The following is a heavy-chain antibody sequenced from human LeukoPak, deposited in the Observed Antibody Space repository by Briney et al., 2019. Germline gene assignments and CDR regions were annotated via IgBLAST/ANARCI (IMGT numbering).Heavy chain of an antibody. V-gene: IGHV3-21*01. Sequence: GGSLRLSCAASGFTFSSYSMNWVRQAPGKGLEWVSSISGSSSYIYYADSVKGRFTISRDNAKNSLYLQMNSLRAEDTAVYYCARWERDCSSTSCIRIYGMDVWGQGTTVTVSS. CDR2: ISGSSSYI. D-gene: IGHD2-2*01. CDR3: ARWERDCSSTSCIRIYGMDV. CDR1: GFTFSSYS. J-gene: IGHJ6*02.